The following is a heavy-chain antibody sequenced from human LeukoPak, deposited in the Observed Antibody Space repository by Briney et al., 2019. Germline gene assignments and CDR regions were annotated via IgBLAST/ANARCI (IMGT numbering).Heavy chain of an antibody. D-gene: IGHD2-15*01. CDR2: ISGSGGST. Sequence: GSLRLSCAASGFTFSSYAMSWVRQAPGKGLEWVSAISGSGGSTYYADSVKGRFTISRDNSKNTLYLQMNSLRAEDTAVYYCAKDPLGYCSGGSCYGYWGQGTLVTVSS. CDR3: AKDPLGYCSGGSCYGY. V-gene: IGHV3-23*01. CDR1: GFTFSSYA. J-gene: IGHJ4*02.